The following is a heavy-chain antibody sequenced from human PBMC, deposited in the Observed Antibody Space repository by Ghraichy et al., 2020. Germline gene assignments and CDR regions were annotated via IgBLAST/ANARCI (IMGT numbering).Heavy chain of an antibody. CDR3: AKKGGDFWSGYYRNFDY. CDR2: ISGSGSGT. CDR1: GFTFSTYA. D-gene: IGHD3-3*01. J-gene: IGHJ4*02. V-gene: IGHV3-23*01. Sequence: GESLNISCAASGFTFSTYAMSWVRKAPGKGLEWVSAISGSGSGTYYADSVKGRFTISRDNSKNTLYLQMSSLRAEDTAIYYCAKKGGDFWSGYYRNFDYWGQGTLVTVSS.